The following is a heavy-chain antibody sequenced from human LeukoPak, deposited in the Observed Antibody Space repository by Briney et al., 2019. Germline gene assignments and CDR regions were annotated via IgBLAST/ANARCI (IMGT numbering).Heavy chain of an antibody. D-gene: IGHD6-25*01. V-gene: IGHV3-66*01. CDR3: AIARLYNWFDP. J-gene: IGHJ5*02. CDR1: GFTVSSNY. Sequence: PGGSLRLSCAASGFTVSSNYMSWVRPAPGEGLEWVSVIYSGGSTYYADSVKGRFTISRDNSKNTLYLQMNSLRAEDTAVYYCAIARLYNWFDPWGQGTLVTVSS. CDR2: IYSGGST.